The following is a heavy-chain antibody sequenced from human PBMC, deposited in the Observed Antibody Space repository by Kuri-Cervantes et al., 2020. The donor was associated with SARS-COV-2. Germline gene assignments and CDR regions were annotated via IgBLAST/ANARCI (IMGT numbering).Heavy chain of an antibody. V-gene: IGHV3-30*03. CDR2: ISCDGSNK. Sequence: GESLKISCAASGFTFSSYSMNWVRQAPGKGLLWVAIISCDGSNKYYTDSVKGRFTISRDNSKNTLYLEMNSLRPDETAVYYCARGAPARTFITMVRGVSAFDIWGQGTMVTVSS. CDR1: GFTFSSYS. CDR3: ARGAPARTFITMVRGVSAFDI. J-gene: IGHJ3*02. D-gene: IGHD3-10*01.